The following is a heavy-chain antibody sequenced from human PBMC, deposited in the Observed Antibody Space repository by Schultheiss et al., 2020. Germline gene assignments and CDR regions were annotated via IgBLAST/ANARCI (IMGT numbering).Heavy chain of an antibody. CDR3: TRDDSGYEVYYYYGMDV. D-gene: IGHD5-12*01. J-gene: IGHJ6*02. V-gene: IGHV3-49*04. CDR1: GFTFSSYA. CDR2: IRSKAYGGTT. Sequence: GGSLRLSCAASGFTFSSYAMSWVRQAPGKGLEWVGFIRSKAYGGTTEYAASVKGRFTISRDDSKSIAYLQMNSLKTEDTAVYYCTRDDSGYEVYYYYGMDVWGQGTTVTVSS.